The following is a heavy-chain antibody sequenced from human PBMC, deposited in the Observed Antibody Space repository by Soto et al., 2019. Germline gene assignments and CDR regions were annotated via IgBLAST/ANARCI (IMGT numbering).Heavy chain of an antibody. D-gene: IGHD3-22*01. V-gene: IGHV1-3*03. Sequence: ASVKVSCKASGYTLTSYAMHWVRQAPGQRLEWMGWINAGNGNTKYSQEFQGRVTITRDTSASTAYMELSSLRSEDTAVYYCARDGDSSGYYYVILDYWGQGTLVTVSS. CDR3: ARDGDSSGYYYVILDY. CDR1: GYTLTSYA. CDR2: INAGNGNT. J-gene: IGHJ4*02.